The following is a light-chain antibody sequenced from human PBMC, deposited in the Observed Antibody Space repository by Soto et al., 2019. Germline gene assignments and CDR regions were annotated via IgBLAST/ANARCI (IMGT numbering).Light chain of an antibody. CDR3: QQYLITPWT. CDR1: QSVAND. J-gene: IGKJ1*01. Sequence: EIVLTQSPATLSLSPGERATLSCRASQSVANDLAWYQHKPGQAPRLLIHGASNRATGIPDRFSGSGSGTDFTLTIGRLEPEDFAVYYCQQYLITPWTFGQGTKVDIK. V-gene: IGKV3-20*01. CDR2: GAS.